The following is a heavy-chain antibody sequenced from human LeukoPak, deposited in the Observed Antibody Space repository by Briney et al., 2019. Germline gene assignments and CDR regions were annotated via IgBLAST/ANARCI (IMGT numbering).Heavy chain of an antibody. V-gene: IGHV3-48*04. CDR2: ISSSSGTI. CDR3: ARGQGDFWSGYYYYYYMDV. CDR1: GFTFSSYS. Sequence: GGSLRLSCAASGFTFSSYSMNWVRQAPGKGLEWVSYISSSSGTIYNADSVTGRFTISRDNAKNSPYLQMNSLRAEDTALYYCARGQGDFWSGYYYYYYMDVWGKGTTVTVSS. D-gene: IGHD3-3*01. J-gene: IGHJ6*03.